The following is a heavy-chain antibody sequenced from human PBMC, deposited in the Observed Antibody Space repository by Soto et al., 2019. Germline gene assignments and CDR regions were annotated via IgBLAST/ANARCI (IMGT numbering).Heavy chain of an antibody. CDR3: ARLSSGWYNDAFDI. J-gene: IGHJ3*02. CDR1: VCTFSSYA. V-gene: IGHV1-69*13. CDR2: IIPIFGTA. D-gene: IGHD6-19*01. Sequence: SVKVSCKASVCTFSSYAISWVRQAPGQGLEWMGGIIPIFGTANYAQKFQGRVTITADESTSTAYMELSSLRSEDTAVYYCARLSSGWYNDAFDIWGQGTMVTVS.